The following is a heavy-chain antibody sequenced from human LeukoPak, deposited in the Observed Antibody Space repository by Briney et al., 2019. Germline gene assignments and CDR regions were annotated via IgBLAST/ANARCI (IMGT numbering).Heavy chain of an antibody. CDR1: DDSVSTRNYY. D-gene: IGHD1-1*01. CDR2: IFTSGST. CDR3: ARSATGGELNRLDP. Sequence: SETLSLTCTVSDDSVSTRNYYWNWIRQPAGKGLEWIGRIFTSGSTNYSPSLKGRVAISLDKSRNQFSLKMTSLTAADTAVYFCARSATGGELNRLDPWGQGTLVTVSS. V-gene: IGHV4-4*07. J-gene: IGHJ5*02.